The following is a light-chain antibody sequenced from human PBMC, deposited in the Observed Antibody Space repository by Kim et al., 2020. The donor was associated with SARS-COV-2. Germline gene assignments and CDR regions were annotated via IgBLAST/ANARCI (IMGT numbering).Light chain of an antibody. CDR1: SSDVGGYNS. CDR2: DVS. J-gene: IGLJ2*01. CDR3: TSYAGSTELL. V-gene: IGLV2-8*01. Sequence: GQSVTISRTGTSSDVGGYNSVSWYQQHPGKAPKLMFYDVSQRPSWVPDRSSGSNSGNTAFLTVSGLQAGDEAYYYCTSYAGSTELLFGGGTQLTVL.